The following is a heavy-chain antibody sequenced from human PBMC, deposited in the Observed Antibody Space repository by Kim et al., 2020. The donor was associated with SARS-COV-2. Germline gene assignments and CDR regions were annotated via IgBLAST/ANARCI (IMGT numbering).Heavy chain of an antibody. V-gene: IGHV3-72*01. Sequence: GGSLRLSCAASGFTFSDHYMDWVRQAPGKGLEWVGRTRNKANSYTTEYAASVKGRFTISRDDSKNSLYLQMNSLKTEDTAVYYCAREGRYRGDYDGFGSKDYYYYYGMDVWGQGTTVTVSS. CDR2: TRNKANSYTT. CDR1: GFTFSDHY. D-gene: IGHD4-17*01. CDR3: AREGRYRGDYDGFGSKDYYYYYGMDV. J-gene: IGHJ6*02.